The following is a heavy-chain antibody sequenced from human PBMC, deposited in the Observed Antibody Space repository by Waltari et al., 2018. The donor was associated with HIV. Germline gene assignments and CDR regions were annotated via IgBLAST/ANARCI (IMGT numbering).Heavy chain of an antibody. CDR1: GGSISSTYHY. D-gene: IGHD2-21*02. V-gene: IGHV4-39*01. J-gene: IGHJ4*02. Sequence: QLQLQESGPGLVTPSETLSLTCTVSGGSISSTYHYGGWIRQPPGKGLEWIGSIYYSGSTYYNPSLKSRVTISVDTSKNQFSLKLSSVTAADTAVYYCARLEGLRGGDLIDSWGQGTLVTVSS. CDR3: ARLEGLRGGDLIDS. CDR2: IYYSGST.